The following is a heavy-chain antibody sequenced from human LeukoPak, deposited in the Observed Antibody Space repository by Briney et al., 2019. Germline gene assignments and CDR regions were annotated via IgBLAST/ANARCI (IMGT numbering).Heavy chain of an antibody. CDR2: IYPGDSDT. J-gene: IGHJ4*02. CDR3: ARPATLSPYGGNLYFDY. V-gene: IGHV5-51*01. CDR1: GYSFTSYW. Sequence: GASLKISCKGSGYSFTSYWIGWVRQMPGKGLEWMGCIYPGDSDTKYSPSFQGQVTISADKSISTAYLQWSSLKASDTAMCYCARPATLSPYGGNLYFDYWGQGTLVTVSS. D-gene: IGHD4-23*01.